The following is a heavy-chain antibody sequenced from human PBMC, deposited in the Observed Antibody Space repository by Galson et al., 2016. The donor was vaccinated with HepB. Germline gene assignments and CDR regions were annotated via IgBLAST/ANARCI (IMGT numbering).Heavy chain of an antibody. Sequence: SLRLSCAASGFTFSSYSMNWLRQAPGKGLEWVSAISGTSGVTYYADSVRGRFTISRDNSKNTLYLQMNSLRAEDTAIYYCAPEDPDIVLVVAANGMGVWGLGTTVTVSS. CDR3: APEDPDIVLVVAANGMGV. V-gene: IGHV3-23*01. CDR1: GFTFSSYS. CDR2: ISGTSGVT. J-gene: IGHJ6*02. D-gene: IGHD2-15*01.